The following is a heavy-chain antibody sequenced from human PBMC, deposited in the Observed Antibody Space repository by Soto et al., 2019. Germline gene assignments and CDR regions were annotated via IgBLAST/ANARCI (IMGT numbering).Heavy chain of an antibody. CDR1: GFTFSSYV. CDR3: AKDTSYSSLLDVRGDFDI. D-gene: IGHD6-19*01. J-gene: IGHJ3*02. Sequence: EVQLLESGGGLVQPGGSLRLSCAASGFTFSSYVMSWVRQAPGKGLEWVSTISGSGGGTYYADSVKGRFTISRDNFKNMLYLQMNSLRAEDTAVYYCAKDTSYSSLLDVRGDFDIWGQGTMVTVSS. CDR2: ISGSGGGT. V-gene: IGHV3-23*01.